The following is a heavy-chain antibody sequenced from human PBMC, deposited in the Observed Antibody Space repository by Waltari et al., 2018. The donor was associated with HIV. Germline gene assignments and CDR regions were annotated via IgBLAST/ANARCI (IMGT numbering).Heavy chain of an antibody. V-gene: IGHV3-23*01. Sequence: EVQLLESGGGLVQPGGSLRLSCAASGFTFSSYAMCWVRQAPGKGLEWVSAISGSGGSTYYAESVKHRFTISRDNTKNTLYLQKNSLSAEDTAVDYCAKDHVLLWFGELPRDYYYYYGMDVWGQGTTVTVSS. CDR2: ISGSGGST. CDR1: GFTFSSYA. D-gene: IGHD3-10*01. CDR3: AKDHVLLWFGELPRDYYYYYGMDV. J-gene: IGHJ6*02.